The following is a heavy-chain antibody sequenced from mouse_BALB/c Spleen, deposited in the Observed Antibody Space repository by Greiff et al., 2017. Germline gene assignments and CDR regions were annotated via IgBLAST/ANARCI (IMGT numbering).Heavy chain of an antibody. CDR1: GYTFTSYW. Sequence: QVQLQQSGAELVRPGASVKLSCKASGYTFTSYWINWVKQRPGQGLEWIGNIYPSDSYTNYNQKFKDKATLTVDKSSSTAYMQLSSPTSEDSAVYYCTRGRGYDEVWFAYWGQGTLVTVSA. J-gene: IGHJ3*01. V-gene: IGHV1-69*02. CDR3: TRGRGYDEVWFAY. D-gene: IGHD2-2*01. CDR2: IYPSDSYT.